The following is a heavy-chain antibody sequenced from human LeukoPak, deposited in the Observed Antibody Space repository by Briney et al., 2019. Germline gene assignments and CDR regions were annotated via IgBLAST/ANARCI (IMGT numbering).Heavy chain of an antibody. CDR3: AKVLGGNTQNWFDP. J-gene: IGHJ5*02. V-gene: IGHV3-30*02. D-gene: IGHD4-23*01. CDR1: GFTFSSYG. CDR2: IRYDGSNK. Sequence: GGSLRLSCAASGFTFSSYGMHWVRQAPGQGLEWVAFIRYDGSNKYYADSVKGRFTISRDNSKNTLYLQMYSLRAEDTAVYYCAKVLGGNTQNWFDPWGQGTLVTVSS.